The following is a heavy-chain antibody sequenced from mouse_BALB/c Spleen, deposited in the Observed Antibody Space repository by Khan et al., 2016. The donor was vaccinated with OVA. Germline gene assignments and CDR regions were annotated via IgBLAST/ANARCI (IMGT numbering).Heavy chain of an antibody. J-gene: IGHJ4*01. CDR1: GFSLTNYA. CDR2: IWSDGYT. V-gene: IGHV2-6*02. CDR3: ARYRFGYAMDY. D-gene: IGHD2-14*01. Sequence: QVQLKESGPGLVAPSQSLSITCTVSGFSLTNYAVHWIRQPPGKGLEWLVVIWSDGYTTYNSTLKSRLSISKDNSKSQVFLEMNSLQTDDTAIYYCARYRFGYAMDYWGQGTSVTVSS.